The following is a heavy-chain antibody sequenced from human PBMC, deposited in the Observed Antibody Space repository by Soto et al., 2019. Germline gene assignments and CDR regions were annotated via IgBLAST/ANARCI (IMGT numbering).Heavy chain of an antibody. V-gene: IGHV1-69*01. D-gene: IGHD6-13*01. CDR3: ATGASLWYPYFFDS. Sequence: QAQVVQSGAEVRKPGSSVTLSCKASEGTFNSYALAWVRQAPGQGLEWMGGIIPYYNTLNYAQKFQDRVTITADDSTSTVYMELSSLRSDDTAGYFCATGASLWYPYFFDSWAQGTLVTLSS. J-gene: IGHJ4*02. CDR2: IIPYYNTL. CDR1: EGTFNSYA.